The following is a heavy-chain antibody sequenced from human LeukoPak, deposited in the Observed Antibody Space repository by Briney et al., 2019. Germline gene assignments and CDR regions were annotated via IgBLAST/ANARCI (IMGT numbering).Heavy chain of an antibody. D-gene: IGHD3-16*01. V-gene: IGHV1-18*01. Sequence: ASVKVSCKASGYTFTSHGISWVRQAPGQGLEWMGWISSNNGNTEYAQKFQGRVTMTTETSTSTAYMELRSLRSDDTAVYYCARDEGGPVNYWGQGTLVTVSS. CDR1: GYTFTSHG. J-gene: IGHJ4*02. CDR2: ISSNNGNT. CDR3: ARDEGGPVNY.